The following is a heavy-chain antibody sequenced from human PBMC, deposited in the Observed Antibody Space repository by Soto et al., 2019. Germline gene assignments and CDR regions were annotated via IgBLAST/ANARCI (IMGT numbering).Heavy chain of an antibody. Sequence: ASVKVSFKASGYTSTSYAMHWVRQAPGQRLEWMGWINAGNGNTKYSQKFQGRVTITRDTSASTAYMELSSLRSEDTAVYYCARGRGYYDSSGYYPDYWGQGTLVTVSS. CDR3: ARGRGYYDSSGYYPDY. CDR1: GYTSTSYA. J-gene: IGHJ4*02. CDR2: INAGNGNT. D-gene: IGHD3-22*01. V-gene: IGHV1-3*01.